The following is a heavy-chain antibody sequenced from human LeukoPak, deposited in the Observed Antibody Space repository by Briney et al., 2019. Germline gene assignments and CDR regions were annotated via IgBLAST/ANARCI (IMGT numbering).Heavy chain of an antibody. CDR3: ARVEYYGSGSYYGAGKY. D-gene: IGHD3-10*01. CDR1: GFTFSSYS. Sequence: GGSLRLSCAASGFTFSSYSMNWVRQAPGKGLEWVSSISSSSSYIYYADSVKGRSTISRDNAKNSLYLQMNSLRAEDTAVYYCARVEYYGSGSYYGAGKYWGQGTLVTVSS. CDR2: ISSSSSYI. J-gene: IGHJ4*02. V-gene: IGHV3-21*01.